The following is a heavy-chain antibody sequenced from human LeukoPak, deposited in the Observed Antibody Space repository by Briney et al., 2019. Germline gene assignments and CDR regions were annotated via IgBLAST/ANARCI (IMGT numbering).Heavy chain of an antibody. Sequence: GGSLRLSCAASGFIFSDFYMSWVRQAAGKGLEYIAYISPSSHDIIYADSVKGRFTISRDNAKNSLYLQMNSLRAEDTAVYYCAELGITMIGGVWGKGTTVTVSS. CDR3: AELGITMIGGV. CDR2: ISPSSHDI. J-gene: IGHJ6*04. CDR1: GFIFSDFY. D-gene: IGHD3-10*02. V-gene: IGHV3-11*06.